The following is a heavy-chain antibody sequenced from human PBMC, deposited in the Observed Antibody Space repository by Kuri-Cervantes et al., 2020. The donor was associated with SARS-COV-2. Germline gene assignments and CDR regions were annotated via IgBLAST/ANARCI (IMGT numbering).Heavy chain of an antibody. Sequence: GESLKISCAAPGFTFSSYAMHWVRQAPGKGLEWVAVISYDGSNKYYADSVKGRFTISRDNSKNTLYLQMNSLRAEDTAVYYCARERTITMIVVVRGGKDAFDIWGQGTMVTVSS. CDR1: GFTFSSYA. D-gene: IGHD3-22*01. J-gene: IGHJ3*02. CDR2: ISYDGSNK. CDR3: ARERTITMIVVVRGGKDAFDI. V-gene: IGHV3-30-3*01.